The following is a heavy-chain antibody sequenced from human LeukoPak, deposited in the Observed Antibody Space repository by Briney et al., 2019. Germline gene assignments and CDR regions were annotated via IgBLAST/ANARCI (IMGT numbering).Heavy chain of an antibody. V-gene: IGHV3-30-3*01. D-gene: IGHD6-13*01. Sequence: PGRSLRLSCAASRFTFSSFAMHWVRQAPGKGLEWVAVISYDGSNKYYADSVKGRFTISRDNAKNSLYLQMNSLRAEDTAVYYCARTIAAEGGMDVWGQGTTVTVSS. CDR1: RFTFSSFA. CDR2: ISYDGSNK. J-gene: IGHJ6*02. CDR3: ARTIAAEGGMDV.